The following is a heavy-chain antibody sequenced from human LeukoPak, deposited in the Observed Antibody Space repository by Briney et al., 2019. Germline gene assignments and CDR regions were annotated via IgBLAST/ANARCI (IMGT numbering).Heavy chain of an antibody. Sequence: GASVKVSCKASGYNFISYYMHWVRHAPGQGLEWMGIINPSGGSTSYAQKFQDRVTMTRDTSTSTVYMGLSSLKSEDTAVYYCAREDVVLVDAVRYYYYGMDVWGQGTTVTVSS. D-gene: IGHD2-8*01. CDR3: AREDVVLVDAVRYYYYGMDV. J-gene: IGHJ6*02. CDR1: GYNFISYY. V-gene: IGHV1-46*01. CDR2: INPSGGST.